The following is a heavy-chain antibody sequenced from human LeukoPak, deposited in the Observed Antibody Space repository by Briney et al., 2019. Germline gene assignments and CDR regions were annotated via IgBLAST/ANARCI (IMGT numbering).Heavy chain of an antibody. J-gene: IGHJ5*02. D-gene: IGHD1-14*01. CDR1: GFTFSNYA. V-gene: IGHV3-23*01. Sequence: GGSLRLSCAASGFTFSNYAMSWVRQAPGKGLEWVSAISGSDGRTYYADSVKGRFTISRDNSKNTLYLQMDSLRAEDTALYYCAKGSGINHYHWIDPWGQGTLVTVSS. CDR3: AKGSGINHYHWIDP. CDR2: ISGSDGRT.